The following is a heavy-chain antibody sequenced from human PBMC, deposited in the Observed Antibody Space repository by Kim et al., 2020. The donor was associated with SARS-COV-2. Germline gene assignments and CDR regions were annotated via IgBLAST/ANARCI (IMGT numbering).Heavy chain of an antibody. CDR3: ATPTGYYLSYYYYGMDV. J-gene: IGHJ6*02. CDR1: GYTFTSYD. CDR2: MNPNSGNT. V-gene: IGHV1-8*01. Sequence: ASVKVSCKASGYTFTSYDINWVRQATGQGLEWMGWMNPNSGNTGYAQKFQGRVTMTRNTSISTAYMELSSLRSEDTAVYYCATPTGYYLSYYYYGMDVWGQGTTVTVSS. D-gene: IGHD3-9*01.